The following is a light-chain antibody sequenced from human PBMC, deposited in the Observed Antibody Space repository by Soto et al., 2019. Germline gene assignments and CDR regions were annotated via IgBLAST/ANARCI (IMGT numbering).Light chain of an antibody. V-gene: IGKV3-20*01. CDR2: GAS. CDR1: QSVSSNY. Sequence: EIVLTQSPGTLSCSPGERATLSCRASQSVSSNYLAWYQQKPGQAPRLLIYGASSRANGIPDRFSGSGSGTDFTLTINRLEPEDVAVYYCQQYATSARLTFGPGTKVDI. J-gene: IGKJ3*01. CDR3: QQYATSARLT.